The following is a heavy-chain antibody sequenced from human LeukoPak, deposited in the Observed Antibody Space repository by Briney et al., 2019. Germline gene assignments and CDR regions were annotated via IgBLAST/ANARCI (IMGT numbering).Heavy chain of an antibody. D-gene: IGHD3-10*02. CDR1: GGSISSYY. Sequence: SETLSLTCTVSGGSISSYYWSWIRQPPGKGLEWIGHIYYSGTTNYNPSLKSRVTVSVDTSKNQFSLKLSSVTAADTAVYYCARHLRSVRGVHGWFDPWGQGTLVTVSS. V-gene: IGHV4-59*08. CDR2: IYYSGTT. J-gene: IGHJ5*02. CDR3: ARHLRSVRGVHGWFDP.